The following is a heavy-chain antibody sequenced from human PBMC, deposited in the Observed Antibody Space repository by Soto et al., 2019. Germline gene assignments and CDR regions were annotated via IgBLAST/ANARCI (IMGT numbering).Heavy chain of an antibody. CDR3: ARGDRGAFDL. Sequence: EVQLVESGGGLVRPGGSLRLSCAASGFTFSYYWMHWVRQAPGKGLVWVSRIHSDGSSTTYADFVTGRFIISRDNARNTVDLQMNSVRVEDTAVYYCARGDRGAFDLWGQGTVFTVSS. D-gene: IGHD1-26*01. CDR1: GFTFSYYW. J-gene: IGHJ3*01. V-gene: IGHV3-74*01. CDR2: IHSDGSST.